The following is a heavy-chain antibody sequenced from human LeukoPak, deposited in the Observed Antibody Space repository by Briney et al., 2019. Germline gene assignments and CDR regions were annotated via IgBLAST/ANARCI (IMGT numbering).Heavy chain of an antibody. CDR1: GGSFSGYY. J-gene: IGHJ4*02. V-gene: IGHV4-34*01. D-gene: IGHD2-15*01. CDR3: ARARGCYDY. CDR2: INHSGST. Sequence: SETLSLTCAVYGGSFSGYYWSWIRQPPGKGLEWIGEINHSGSTNYNPSLKSRVTISVDTSKNQFSLKLSSVTAADTAVYYCARARGCYDYWGQGTLVTVSS.